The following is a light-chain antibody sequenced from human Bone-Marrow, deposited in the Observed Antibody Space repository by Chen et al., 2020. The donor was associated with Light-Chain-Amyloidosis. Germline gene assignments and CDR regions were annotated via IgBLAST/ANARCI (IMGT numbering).Light chain of an antibody. CDR1: SSNIGAGFD. J-gene: IGLJ2*01. CDR3: QSYDSRLSGSV. CDR2: HNT. V-gene: IGLV1-40*01. Sequence: QSVLTQPPSVSGAPGQRVSISCSGTSSNIGAGFDVHWYQQFPGTAPKLLISHNTNRPAGVPDRFSGSQSVTSASLAITGLQAVYEGEYYCQSYDSRLSGSVFGGGTKLTVL.